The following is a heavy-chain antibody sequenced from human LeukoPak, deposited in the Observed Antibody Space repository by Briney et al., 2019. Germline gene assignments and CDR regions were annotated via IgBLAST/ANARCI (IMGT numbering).Heavy chain of an antibody. J-gene: IGHJ4*02. D-gene: IGHD6-6*01. CDR2: ISGSGGST. Sequence: AISGSGGSTYYADSVKGRFTISRDNSKNTLYLQMNSLRAEDTAVYYCAKGKRVRIAARPMVYWGQGTLVTVSS. CDR3: AKGKRVRIAARPMVY. V-gene: IGHV3-23*01.